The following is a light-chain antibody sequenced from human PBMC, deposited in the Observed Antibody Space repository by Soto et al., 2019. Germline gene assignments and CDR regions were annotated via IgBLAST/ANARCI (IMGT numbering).Light chain of an antibody. CDR3: QHYGSSPET. CDR1: QSVSSTY. Sequence: EIVLTQSPGTLSLSPGERATLSCRASQSVSSTYLAWYQQKPGQAPRLLIYGASSRATGIPDRFSGSGSGTDFTLTISRLESEDFAVYYCQHYGSSPETFGQGTKVDNK. J-gene: IGKJ1*01. CDR2: GAS. V-gene: IGKV3-20*01.